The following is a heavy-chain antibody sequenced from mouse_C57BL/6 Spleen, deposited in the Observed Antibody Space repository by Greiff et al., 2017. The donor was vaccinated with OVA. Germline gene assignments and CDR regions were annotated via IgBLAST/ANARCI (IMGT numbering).Heavy chain of an antibody. J-gene: IGHJ4*01. CDR1: GYTFTDYY. CDR2: IYPGSGNT. Sequence: VQLQQSGAELVRPGASVKLSCKASGYTFTDYYINWVKQRPGQGLEWIARIYPGSGNTYYNEKFKGKATLTAEKSSSTAYMQLSSLTSEDSAVYFCARDDYEGYYYAMDYWGQGTSVTVSS. CDR3: ARDDYEGYYYAMDY. V-gene: IGHV1-76*01. D-gene: IGHD2-4*01.